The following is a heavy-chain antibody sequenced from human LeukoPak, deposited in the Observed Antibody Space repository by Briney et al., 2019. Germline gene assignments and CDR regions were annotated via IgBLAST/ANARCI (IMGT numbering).Heavy chain of an antibody. Sequence: SQTLSLTCTVSSGSISNADYYWSWIRLPPGKGLEWIGYIYYSGSTFYNPSLRSRVSISVDTSKNQFSLKLSSVTAADTAVYYCARGTYYCGFDIWGQGTMVTVSS. D-gene: IGHD3-10*01. CDR2: IYYSGST. CDR1: SGSISNADYY. J-gene: IGHJ3*02. CDR3: ARGTYYCGFDI. V-gene: IGHV4-30-4*08.